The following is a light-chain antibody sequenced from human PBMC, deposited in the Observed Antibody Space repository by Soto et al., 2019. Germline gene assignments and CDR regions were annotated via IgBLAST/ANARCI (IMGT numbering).Light chain of an antibody. J-gene: IGKJ5*01. CDR2: GAS. Sequence: EIVLTQSPATLSLSPGERATLSCRASQSVSSYLAWYQQKPGQAPRHLIYGASTRATGIPARFSGSGSGTQFTLTISSLQSEDFAVYYCHHRGNGITFGQGTRLEI. CDR1: QSVSSY. V-gene: IGKV3-11*01. CDR3: HHRGNGIT.